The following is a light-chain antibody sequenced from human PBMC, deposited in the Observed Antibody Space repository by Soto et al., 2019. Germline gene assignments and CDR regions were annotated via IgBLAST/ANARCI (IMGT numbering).Light chain of an antibody. CDR2: DVS. CDR3: SSYTSSSTLYV. Sequence: QSVLTQPASVSGSPGQSFTISCTGTSSDVGGYNYVSWYQQHPGKAPKLMIYDVSNRPSGVFNRFSGSRSGNTASLTVSGLQAVDEADYYCSSYTSSSTLYVFGTGTKVTVL. V-gene: IGLV2-14*01. CDR1: SSDVGGYNY. J-gene: IGLJ1*01.